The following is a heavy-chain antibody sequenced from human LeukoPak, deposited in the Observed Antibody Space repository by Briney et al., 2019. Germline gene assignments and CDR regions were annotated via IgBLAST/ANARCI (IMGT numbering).Heavy chain of an antibody. CDR3: AKDVSRYCSSTSCHGPDY. V-gene: IGHV3-30*18. J-gene: IGHJ4*02. Sequence: VQPGRSLILSCAASGFTFSSYGMHWVRQAPGKGLEWVAVISYDGSNKYYADSVKGRFTISRDNSKNTLYLQMNSLRAEDTAVYYCAKDVSRYCSSTSCHGPDYWGQGTLVTVSS. CDR2: ISYDGSNK. D-gene: IGHD2-2*01. CDR1: GFTFSSYG.